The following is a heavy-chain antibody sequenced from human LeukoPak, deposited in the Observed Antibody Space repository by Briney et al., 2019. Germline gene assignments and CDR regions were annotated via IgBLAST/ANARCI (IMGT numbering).Heavy chain of an antibody. J-gene: IGHJ5*02. Sequence: GRSLRLSCAASGFTFDDYAMRWVQQAPGKGLEGVSGISWNSGSIGYADSVKGRFTISRDNAKNSLYLQMNSLRAEDTALYYCAKDTSDYGDFYNWFDPWGQGTLVTVSS. V-gene: IGHV3-9*01. D-gene: IGHD4-17*01. CDR3: AKDTSDYGDFYNWFDP. CDR2: ISWNSGSI. CDR1: GFTFDDYA.